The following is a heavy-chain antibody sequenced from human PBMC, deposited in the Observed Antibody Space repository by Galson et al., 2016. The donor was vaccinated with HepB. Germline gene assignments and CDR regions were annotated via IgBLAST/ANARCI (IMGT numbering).Heavy chain of an antibody. J-gene: IGHJ3*02. CDR1: GFSFSAYT. V-gene: IGHV3-21*01. D-gene: IGHD3-3*01. Sequence: SLRLSCAASGFSFSAYTMNWVRQAPGKGLEWISYISSSSAYVDYADSVKGRFTISRENAKNSLYLQMNSLRAEDTAVYYCARDRSRFSSGYYTGARDVFAIWGQGTVATVSS. CDR2: ISSSSAYV. CDR3: ARDRSRFSSGYYTGARDVFAI.